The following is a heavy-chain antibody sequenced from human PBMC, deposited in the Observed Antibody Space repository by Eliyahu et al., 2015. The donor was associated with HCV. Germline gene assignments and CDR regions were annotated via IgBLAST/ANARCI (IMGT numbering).Heavy chain of an antibody. Sequence: QVQLVESGGALVKPGGSLRLSCAGSGFTFXDYYXSWIRQSPGKGLEWISYISTTGNTVYYADAVKGRFTIFRDDASSSLFLQMSDLRPEDTALYYCARQLVRDHFDYWGQGTLVAVSS. CDR3: ARQLVRDHFDY. J-gene: IGHJ4*02. D-gene: IGHD3-10*01. CDR1: GFTFXDYY. V-gene: IGHV3-11*01. CDR2: ISTTGNTV.